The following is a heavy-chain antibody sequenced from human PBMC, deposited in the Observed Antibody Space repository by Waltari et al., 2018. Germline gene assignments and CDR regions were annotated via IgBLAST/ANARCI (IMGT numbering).Heavy chain of an antibody. D-gene: IGHD2-2*01. J-gene: IGHJ4*02. Sequence: QVQLQESGQGLVTPSGTLSLTCVVSGDSISGNYWWSWVRQSPEKGLEWIGQVHHSGKTHYNPSLQSRVTISVDKPKNQFSLNLNSVTAADTAVYFCAGDRAIGLFFDYWGRGTLVTVSS. CDR3: AGDRAIGLFFDY. V-gene: IGHV4-4*02. CDR2: VHHSGKT. CDR1: GDSISGNYW.